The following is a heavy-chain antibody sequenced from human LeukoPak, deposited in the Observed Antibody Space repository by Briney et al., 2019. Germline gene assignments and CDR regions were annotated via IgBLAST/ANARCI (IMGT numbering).Heavy chain of an antibody. CDR2: INPCGTEK. V-gene: IGHV3-7*01. CDR3: SGRDSSRSPRAY. CDR1: GLTFTDFW. D-gene: IGHD2-2*01. Sequence: GGSLRLSCAASGLTFTDFWMNWVRLAPGRGLEWLANINPCGTEKYYVAYIKGRFAISRDNAKNEVYLEMNSVRAEDTGVYYCSGRDSSRSPRAYWGQGALVSVSS. J-gene: IGHJ4*02.